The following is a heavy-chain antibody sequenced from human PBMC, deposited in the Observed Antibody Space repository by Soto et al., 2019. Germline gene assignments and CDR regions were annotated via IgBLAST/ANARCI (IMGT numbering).Heavy chain of an antibody. V-gene: IGHV4-59*01. J-gene: IGHJ6*02. CDR1: GGSFSGYY. CDR2: IYYSGST. CDR3: ARDLTYYDFRSGYEHYYYYGMDV. D-gene: IGHD3-3*01. Sequence: SETLSLTCAVYGGSFSGYYWSWIRQPPGKGLEWIGYIYYSGSTNYNPSLKSRVTISVDTSKNQFSLKLSSVTAADTAVYYCARDLTYYDFRSGYEHYYYYGMDVWGQGTTVTVSS.